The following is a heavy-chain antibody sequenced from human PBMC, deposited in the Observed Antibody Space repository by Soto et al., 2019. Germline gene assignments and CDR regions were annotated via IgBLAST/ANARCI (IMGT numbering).Heavy chain of an antibody. CDR1: GFTFNNYK. Sequence: GESLKISCAASGFTFNNYKMNWVRQAPGKGLEWVSSISSSSSYIFYADSVKGRFTISRDNAKNSLYLQMNSLRAEDTAVYYCAREEDGYNTGLDYWGQGTLVTVSS. V-gene: IGHV3-21*01. CDR3: AREEDGYNTGLDY. J-gene: IGHJ4*02. D-gene: IGHD5-12*01. CDR2: ISSSSSYI.